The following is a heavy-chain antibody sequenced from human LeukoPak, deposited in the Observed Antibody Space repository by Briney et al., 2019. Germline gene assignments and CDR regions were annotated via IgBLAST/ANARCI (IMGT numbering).Heavy chain of an antibody. CDR2: IYGDGRT. V-gene: IGHV3-53*01. J-gene: IGHJ4*02. CDR1: GFSVSNNY. CDR3: ARGRGLGVVSPYFDY. Sequence: GGSLRLSCVVSGFSVSNNYIICVRQAPGNGLERVSVIYGDGRTSHSASVRGPFTISRDNSKNIVSLQMNTLRAEDTAVYYCARGRGLGVVSPYFDYWGQGTLVTVSS. D-gene: IGHD3-3*01.